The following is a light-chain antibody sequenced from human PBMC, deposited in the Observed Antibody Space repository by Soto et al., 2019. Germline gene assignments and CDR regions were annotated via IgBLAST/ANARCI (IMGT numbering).Light chain of an antibody. CDR2: DVS. CDR1: SSDVGGYNY. Sequence: QSALSQPASVSGSPGKSITISCTGTSSDVGGYNYVSWYQQHPGKAPKVMIYDVSKRPSGISNRFSGSKSGNTASLTISGLQVEDEADYYCSSYRSGSTRVVFGGGTKLTVL. CDR3: SSYRSGSTRVV. J-gene: IGLJ2*01. V-gene: IGLV2-14*03.